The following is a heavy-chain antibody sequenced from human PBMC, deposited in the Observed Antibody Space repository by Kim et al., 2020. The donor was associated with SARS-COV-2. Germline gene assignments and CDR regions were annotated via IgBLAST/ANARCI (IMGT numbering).Heavy chain of an antibody. D-gene: IGHD2-21*01. V-gene: IGHV3-23*01. CDR2: ISGGGVRK. CDR1: GFTFDIYA. CDR3: ANVVVIGDYNYYYYYGMDA. Sequence: GGSLRLSCVASGFTFDIYAMTWVRQAPGKGLEWVSVISGGGVRKCYADSVRGRFTLSRDNSKNTLFLQMNSLRAEDTALYYCANVVVIGDYNYYYYYGMDAWGHGTPVTVSS. J-gene: IGHJ6*02.